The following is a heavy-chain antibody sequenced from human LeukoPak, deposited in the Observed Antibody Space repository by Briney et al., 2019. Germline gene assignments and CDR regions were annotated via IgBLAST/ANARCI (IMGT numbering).Heavy chain of an antibody. CDR3: ARDLDDYSNPYYYYGMDV. J-gene: IGHJ6*02. CDR1: GGTFSSYA. Sequence: SVKVSCKASGGTFSSYAISWVRQAPGQGLEWMGGIIPIFGTANYAQKFQGRVMITADESTSTAYMELSSLRSEDTAVYYCARDLDDYSNPYYYYGMDVWGQGTTVTVSS. CDR2: IIPIFGTA. D-gene: IGHD4-11*01. V-gene: IGHV1-69*13.